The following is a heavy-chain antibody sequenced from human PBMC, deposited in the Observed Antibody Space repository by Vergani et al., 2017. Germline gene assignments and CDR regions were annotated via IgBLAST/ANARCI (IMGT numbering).Heavy chain of an antibody. J-gene: IGHJ4*02. CDR3: ARHPAYCGGDCSWDDY. D-gene: IGHD2-21*01. Sequence: EVQLVQSGAEVKTPGGSLKFSCKASEYSFTSYWTGWVRQLPGKGLEWMGIIYPGDSDTRYSPSFQGQVTISADKSISTAYLQWSSLKASDTAMYYCARHPAYCGGDCSWDDYWGQGTLVTVSS. CDR1: EYSFTSYW. V-gene: IGHV5-51*01. CDR2: IYPGDSDT.